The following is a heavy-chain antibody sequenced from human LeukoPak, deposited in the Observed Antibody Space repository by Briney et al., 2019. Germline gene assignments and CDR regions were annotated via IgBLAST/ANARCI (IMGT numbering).Heavy chain of an antibody. CDR3: ARGGYCSSTGCYTGDWFDP. V-gene: IGHV1-8*03. CDR2: MNPNSGNT. J-gene: IGHJ5*02. CDR1: GYTFTSYD. D-gene: IGHD2-2*02. Sequence: ASVKVSCKASGYTFTSYDINWVRQATGQGLEWMGWMNPNSGNTGYAQKFQGRVTITRNTSISTAYMELSSLRSEDTAVYYCARGGYCSSTGCYTGDWFDPWGQGTLVTVSS.